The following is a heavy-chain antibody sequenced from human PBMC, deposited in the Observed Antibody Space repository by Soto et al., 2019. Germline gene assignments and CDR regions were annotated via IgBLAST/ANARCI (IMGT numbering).Heavy chain of an antibody. J-gene: IGHJ6*02. CDR2: IIPIFGTA. CDR3: ARDGEYCSGVSCSYYYHYGLAV. V-gene: IGHV1-69*13. Sequence: SVKVSCKASGGTFSSYAISWVRQAPGQGLEWMGGIIPIFGTANYAQKFQGRVTITADESTSTAYMELSSLRSEDTAVYYCARDGEYCSGVSCSYYYHYGLAVSGQRTTVTVSS. CDR1: GGTFSSYA. D-gene: IGHD2-15*01.